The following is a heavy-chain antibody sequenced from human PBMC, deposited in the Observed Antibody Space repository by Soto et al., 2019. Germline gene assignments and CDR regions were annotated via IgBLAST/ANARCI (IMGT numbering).Heavy chain of an antibody. J-gene: IGHJ5*02. V-gene: IGHV4-34*01. Sequence: PSETLSLTCAVYGGSFSGYYWSWIRQPPGKGLEWIGEINHSGSTNYNPSLKSRVTISVDTSKNQFSLKLSSVTAADTAVYYCARGRRVFDWLFRPHWFDPWGQGXLVTVSS. CDR1: GGSFSGYY. CDR2: INHSGST. D-gene: IGHD3-9*01. CDR3: ARGRRVFDWLFRPHWFDP.